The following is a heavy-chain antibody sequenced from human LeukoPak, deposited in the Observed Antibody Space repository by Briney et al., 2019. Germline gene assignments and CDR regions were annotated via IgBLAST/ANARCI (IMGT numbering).Heavy chain of an antibody. Sequence: GGSLRLSCVVSGVTFSSHWMSWVRQAPGKGLEWVANIKQDGSERYYVDSVKGRFTISRDNAKNSVFLQMNSLRAEDTAVYYCARDPNLYSGTYDTYWGQGTLVTVSS. CDR1: GVTFSSHW. V-gene: IGHV3-7*03. J-gene: IGHJ4*02. CDR2: IKQDGSER. CDR3: ARDPNLYSGTYDTY. D-gene: IGHD1-26*01.